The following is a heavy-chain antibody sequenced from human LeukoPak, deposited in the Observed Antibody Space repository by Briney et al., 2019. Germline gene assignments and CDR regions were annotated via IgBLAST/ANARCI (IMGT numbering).Heavy chain of an antibody. J-gene: IGHJ3*02. CDR3: ARVAIPGHDAFDI. Sequence: GGSLRLSCAASGFTFSDYYMSWIRQAPGKGLEWVSYISSSSSFTNYADSLKGRFTISRDNAKNSLYLQMNSLRAEDTAVYYCARVAIPGHDAFDIWGQGTMVTVSS. CDR2: ISSSSSFT. CDR1: GFTFSDYY. V-gene: IGHV3-11*06.